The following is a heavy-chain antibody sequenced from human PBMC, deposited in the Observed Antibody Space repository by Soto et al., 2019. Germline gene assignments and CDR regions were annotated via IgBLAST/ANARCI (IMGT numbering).Heavy chain of an antibody. CDR1: AEPFSFYP. CDR2: VNPILSMS. Sequence: QVQLVQSGAEVKRPGSSVKVSCKASAEPFSFYPINWVPQAPGLGLEWMGRVNPILSMSNYAQRFQGRVTMTEDKSTSTAYMELSGLRSEDTAMYYCATSYGSGYRAFDYWGQGALVTVSS. V-gene: IGHV1-69*04. CDR3: ATSYGSGYRAFDY. D-gene: IGHD3-10*01. J-gene: IGHJ4*02.